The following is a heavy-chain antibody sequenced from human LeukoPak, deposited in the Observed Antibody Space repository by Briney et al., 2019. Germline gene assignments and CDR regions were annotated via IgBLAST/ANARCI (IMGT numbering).Heavy chain of an antibody. Sequence: GGSLRLSCAASGFTFRSYAMHWVRQAPGKGLEWVAVISYDGSNKYYADSVKGRFTISRDSSKNTLYLQMNSLRAEDTAVYYCARDRSIASREFDYWGQGTLVTVSS. CDR1: GFTFRSYA. D-gene: IGHD6-6*01. J-gene: IGHJ4*02. CDR3: ARDRSIASREFDY. CDR2: ISYDGSNK. V-gene: IGHV3-30-3*01.